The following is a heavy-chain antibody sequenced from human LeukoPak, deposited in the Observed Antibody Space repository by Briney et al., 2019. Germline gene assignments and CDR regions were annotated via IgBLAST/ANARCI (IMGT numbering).Heavy chain of an antibody. D-gene: IGHD1-26*01. V-gene: IGHV3-73*01. CDR3: ARDAPTAQATPDAFDI. CDR2: IRSKANSYAT. Sequence: PGGSLRLSCAASGFTFSGSAMHWVRQASGKGLEWVGRIRSKANSYATAYAASVKGRFTISRDDSKNTAYLQMNSLRAEDTAAYYCARDAPTAQATPDAFDIWGQGTMVTVSS. CDR1: GFTFSGSA. J-gene: IGHJ3*02.